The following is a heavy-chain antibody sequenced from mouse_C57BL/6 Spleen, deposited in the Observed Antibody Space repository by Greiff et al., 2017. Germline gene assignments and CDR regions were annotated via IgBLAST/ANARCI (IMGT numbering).Heavy chain of an antibody. CDR3: TLPWFGY. CDR2: IDPENGDT. J-gene: IGHJ3*01. CDR1: GFNIKDDY. V-gene: IGHV14-4*01. Sequence: EVQLQQSGAELVRPGASVKLSCTASGFNIKDDYMHWVKQRPEQGLEWIGWIDPENGDTEYASKFQGKATITADTSSNTAYLQLSSLTSEDTTVYYCTLPWFGYWGQGTLVTVSA.